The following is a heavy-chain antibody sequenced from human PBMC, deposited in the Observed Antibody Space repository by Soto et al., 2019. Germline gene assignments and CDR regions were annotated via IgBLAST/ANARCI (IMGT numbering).Heavy chain of an antibody. Sequence: QVQLVQSGADVKKPGASVKVSCKASGYTFTDYYMDWVRQAPGQGLEWMGWINPNSGDTNYAQEFQGRVTITADESTSTAYMELSSLRSEDTAVYYCAREGVEMATPGRVYYFDYWGQGTLVTVSS. CDR2: INPNSGDT. V-gene: IGHV1-2*02. CDR1: GYTFTDYY. D-gene: IGHD5-12*01. CDR3: AREGVEMATPGRVYYFDY. J-gene: IGHJ4*02.